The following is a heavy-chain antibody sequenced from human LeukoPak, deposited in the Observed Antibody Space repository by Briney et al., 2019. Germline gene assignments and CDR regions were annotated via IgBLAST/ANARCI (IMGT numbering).Heavy chain of an antibody. CDR1: GFTFSSYW. CDR2: IRQDGSEK. D-gene: IGHD3-3*01. Sequence: GGSLRLSCAASGFTFSSYWMTWGRQAPGKGLEWVANIRQDGSEKNYVDSVKGRFTISRDDAKNSLYLQMNSLRVEDTAVYFCMRQNRAYFFGHWGQGTLVTVSS. J-gene: IGHJ1*01. CDR3: MRQNRAYFFGH. V-gene: IGHV3-7*01.